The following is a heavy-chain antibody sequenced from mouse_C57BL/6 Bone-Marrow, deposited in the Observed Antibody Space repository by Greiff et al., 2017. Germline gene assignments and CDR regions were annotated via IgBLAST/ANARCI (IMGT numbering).Heavy chain of an antibody. Sequence: QVQLQQPGAELVKPGASVKLSCKASGYTFTSYWMHWVKQRPGQGLEWIGMIHPNSGSTNYNEKFKSKATLTVDKSSSTAYMQLSSLTSEDSAVYYCASPGSSYEGFAYWGQGTLVTVSA. CDR3: ASPGSSYEGFAY. CDR2: IHPNSGST. V-gene: IGHV1-64*01. J-gene: IGHJ3*01. CDR1: GYTFTSYW. D-gene: IGHD1-1*01.